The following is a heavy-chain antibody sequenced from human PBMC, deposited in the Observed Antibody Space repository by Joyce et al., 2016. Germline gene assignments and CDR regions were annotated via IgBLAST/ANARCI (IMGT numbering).Heavy chain of an antibody. V-gene: IGHV1-8*01. CDR3: ASLNN. D-gene: IGHD1/OR15-1a*01. CDR1: GYTFTNFD. J-gene: IGHJ1*01. Sequence: QVQMVQSGAEVKKPGASVKVSCKASGYTFTNFDINWVRQAAGQGLEWMGGMNPMTGNTDYAPKFRGRVTRTRSTATTTAYMELGSLTSEGTAVYYCASLNNWGQGTLVTVSS. CDR2: MNPMTGNT.